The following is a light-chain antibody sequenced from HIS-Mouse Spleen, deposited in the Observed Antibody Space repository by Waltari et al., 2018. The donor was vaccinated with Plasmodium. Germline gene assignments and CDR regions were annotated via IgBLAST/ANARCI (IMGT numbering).Light chain of an antibody. V-gene: IGLV3-10*01. Sequence: SYKLTPPPSVAVSPGQTSRHTCSRGAFPTKYTYWYQQKSGQAPVLVIYEDSKRPSGIPERFSGSSSGTMGTLTISGAQVEDEADYYCYSTDSSGNHRVFGGGTKLTVL. CDR1: AFPTKY. J-gene: IGLJ3*02. CDR3: YSTDSSGNHRV. CDR2: EDS.